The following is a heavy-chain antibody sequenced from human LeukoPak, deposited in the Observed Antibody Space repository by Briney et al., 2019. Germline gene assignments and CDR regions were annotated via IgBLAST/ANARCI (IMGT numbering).Heavy chain of an antibody. CDR2: ISYDGSNK. J-gene: IGHJ4*02. V-gene: IGHV3-30*18. Sequence: PGGSLRLSCAASGFTFSSYGMPWVRQAPGKGLEWVAVISYDGSNKYYADSVKGRFTISRDNSKNTLYLQMNSLRAEDTAVYYCAKDLRPWAAAVFVYWGQGTLVTVSS. CDR1: GFTFSSYG. D-gene: IGHD6-13*01. CDR3: AKDLRPWAAAVFVY.